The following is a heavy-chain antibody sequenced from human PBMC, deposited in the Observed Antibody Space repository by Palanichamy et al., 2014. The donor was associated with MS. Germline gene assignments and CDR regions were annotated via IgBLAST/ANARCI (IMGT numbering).Heavy chain of an antibody. CDR1: GYTLTELS. J-gene: IGHJ4*02. D-gene: IGHD1-26*01. CDR3: ATDISNVSVRRWELLIGNY. V-gene: IGHV1-24*01. CDR2: FDPEDGET. Sequence: QVQLVQSGAEVKKPGASVKVSCKVSGYTLTELSMHWVRQAPGKGLEWMGGFDPEDGETIYAQKFQGRVTMTEDTSTDTAYMELSSLRSEDTAVYYCATDISNVSVRRWELLIGNYWGQGTLVTVSS.